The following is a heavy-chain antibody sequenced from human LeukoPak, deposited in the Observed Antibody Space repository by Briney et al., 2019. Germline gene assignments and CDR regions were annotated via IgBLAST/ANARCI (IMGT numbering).Heavy chain of an antibody. V-gene: IGHV3-21*01. Sequence: SGGSLRLSCAASGFTFSSYSMNWVRQAPGKGLECVSSISSSSSYKSYADPVKGRSTISRDNAKNSLYLQMNSLRAEDTAVYYCARDRGSSGYYYGGLDYWGQGTLVTVSS. J-gene: IGHJ4*02. CDR2: ISSSSSYK. CDR3: ARDRGSSGYYYGGLDY. CDR1: GFTFSSYS. D-gene: IGHD3-22*01.